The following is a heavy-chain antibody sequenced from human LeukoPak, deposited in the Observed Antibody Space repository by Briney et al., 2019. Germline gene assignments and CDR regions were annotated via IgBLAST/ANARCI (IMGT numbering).Heavy chain of an antibody. D-gene: IGHD6-13*01. Sequence: HSETLSLTCAISGDSVSSNSAAWNWIRQSPSRGLEWLGRTYYRSKWYNDYAVSVKSRITINPDTSKNQFSLQLNSVTPEDTAVYYCAREAFGGPYSSSWANYYYYGMDVWGQGTTVTVSS. CDR1: GDSVSSNSAA. CDR2: TYYRSKWYN. J-gene: IGHJ6*02. CDR3: AREAFGGPYSSSWANYYYYGMDV. V-gene: IGHV6-1*01.